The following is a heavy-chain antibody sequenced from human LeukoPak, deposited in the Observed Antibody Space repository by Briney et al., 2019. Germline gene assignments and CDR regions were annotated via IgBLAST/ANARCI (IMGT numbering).Heavy chain of an antibody. V-gene: IGHV3-7*01. CDR1: GFTFTSYW. Sequence: GGSLRLSCAASGFTFTSYWMTWVRQAPGKGLEWVANIKEDGSEKYYVDSVKGRFTISRDNAKNSLYLQMNSLRAEDTAVYYCARGTMVRGVTEAYYGLDVWGQGTTVTVSS. CDR2: IKEDGSEK. J-gene: IGHJ6*02. CDR3: ARGTMVRGVTEAYYGLDV. D-gene: IGHD3-10*01.